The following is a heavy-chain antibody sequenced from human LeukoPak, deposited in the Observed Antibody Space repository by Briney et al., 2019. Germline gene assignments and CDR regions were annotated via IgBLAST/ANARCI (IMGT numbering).Heavy chain of an antibody. CDR2: INPNSGGT. D-gene: IGHD6-19*01. Sequence: ASVKVSCKASGYTFTGYYMHWVRQAPGQGLEWMGWINPNSGGTNYAQKFQGRVTMTRDTSISTAYMELSRLRSDDTAVYYCARDRTVAGTAGYWGQGTLVTVSS. CDR1: GYTFTGYY. CDR3: ARDRTVAGTAGY. J-gene: IGHJ4*02. V-gene: IGHV1-2*02.